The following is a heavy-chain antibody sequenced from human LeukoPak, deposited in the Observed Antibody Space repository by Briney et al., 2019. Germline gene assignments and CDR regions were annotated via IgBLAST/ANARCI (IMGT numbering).Heavy chain of an antibody. CDR1: GGSFSGYY. CDR3: AGGRQQEGHFDY. J-gene: IGHJ4*02. Sequence: SETLSLTCAVYGGSFSGYYWSWIRQPPGKGLEWIGEINHSGGTNYNPSLKSRVTISVDTSKNQFSLKLSSVTAADTAVYYCAGGRQQEGHFDYWGQGTLVTVSS. V-gene: IGHV4-34*01. D-gene: IGHD6-13*01. CDR2: INHSGGT.